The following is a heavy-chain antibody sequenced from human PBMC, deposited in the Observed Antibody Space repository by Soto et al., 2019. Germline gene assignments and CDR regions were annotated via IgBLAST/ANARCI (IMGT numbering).Heavy chain of an antibody. J-gene: IGHJ4*02. CDR1: GLTGSSNY. CDR2: IYSGGST. CDR3: ARLIHCLTTACYFDY. Sequence: SLRRSCAGCGLTGSSNYMRGVGEAPGKGLGWVSVIYSGGSTYYADSVKGRFTISRDNSKNQFSLKLSSVTAADTTVYYCARLIHCLTTACYFDYWGQGTLVTV. V-gene: IGHV3-53*01. D-gene: IGHD3-22*01.